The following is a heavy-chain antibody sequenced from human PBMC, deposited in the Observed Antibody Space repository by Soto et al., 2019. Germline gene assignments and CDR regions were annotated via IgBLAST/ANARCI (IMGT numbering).Heavy chain of an antibody. Sequence: QVQLVQSGAEVKKPGASVKVSCKASGYTFTGYYMHWVRQAPGQGLEWMGWINPNRGGTNYAQKFQGRVTMTRDTSISTAYMELSRLRSDDTAVYYCARWAAYCSSTSCSFDYWGQGTLVTVSS. CDR3: ARWAAYCSSTSCSFDY. V-gene: IGHV1-2*02. CDR2: INPNRGGT. J-gene: IGHJ4*02. CDR1: GYTFTGYY. D-gene: IGHD2-2*01.